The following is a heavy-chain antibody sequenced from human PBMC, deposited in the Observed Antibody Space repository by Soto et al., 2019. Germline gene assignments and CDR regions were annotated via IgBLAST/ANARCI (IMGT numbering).Heavy chain of an antibody. CDR3: GRDDYGSFPY. D-gene: IGHD1-26*01. V-gene: IGHV1-2*02. Sequence: QVQLVQSGTEVKKPGASVKVSCQAPGYSISAYYIHWVRQAPGQGLEWMGWIDPKNGGTVSAQKFQGRLTMTRDTSISTVYMDLSGLTSDDTALYYCGRDDYGSFPYWGQGSLVTVSS. J-gene: IGHJ4*02. CDR2: IDPKNGGT. CDR1: GYSISAYY.